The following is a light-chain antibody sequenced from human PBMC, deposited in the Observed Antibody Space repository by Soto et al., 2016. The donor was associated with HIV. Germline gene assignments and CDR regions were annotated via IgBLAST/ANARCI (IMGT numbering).Light chain of an antibody. CDR1: QSISSW. V-gene: IGKV1-5*03. CDR3: QQSWT. Sequence: DFRMTQSPSTLSASVGDRVTITCRASQSISSWLAWYQQKPGQAPKLLISNASTLKRGVPTRFSGSGSGTEFTLTITGLQPDDFATYFCQQSWTFGPGTKVEMK. J-gene: IGKJ1*01. CDR2: NAS.